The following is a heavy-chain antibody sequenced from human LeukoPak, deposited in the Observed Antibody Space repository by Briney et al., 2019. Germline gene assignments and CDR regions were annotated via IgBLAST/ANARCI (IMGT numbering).Heavy chain of an antibody. CDR3: ARDFTYCSSTSCYSTDAFDI. D-gene: IGHD2-2*01. J-gene: IGHJ3*02. CDR2: ISSNGGST. Sequence: GGSLRLSCAASGFTFSSYAMHWVRQAPGKGLEYVSAISSNGGSTYYANSVKGRFTISRDTSKNTLYLQMGSLRAEDMAVYYCARDFTYCSSTSCYSTDAFDIWGQGTMVTVSS. V-gene: IGHV3-64*01. CDR1: GFTFSSYA.